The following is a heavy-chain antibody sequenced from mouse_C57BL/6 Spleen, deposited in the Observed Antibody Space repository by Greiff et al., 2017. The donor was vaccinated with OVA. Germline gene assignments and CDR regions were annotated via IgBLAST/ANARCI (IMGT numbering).Heavy chain of an antibody. CDR1: GYTFTSYW. CDR3: ARRSGYPAWFAY. CDR2: LDPSDSYT. J-gene: IGHJ3*01. D-gene: IGHD1-3*01. V-gene: IGHV1-69*01. Sequence: QVQLQQPGAELVMPGASVKLSCKASGYTFTSYWMHWVKQRPGQGLEWIGELDPSDSYTNYNQKFKGKSTLTVDKSSSTAYMQLSSLTSEDSAVYYCARRSGYPAWFAYWGQGTLVTVSA.